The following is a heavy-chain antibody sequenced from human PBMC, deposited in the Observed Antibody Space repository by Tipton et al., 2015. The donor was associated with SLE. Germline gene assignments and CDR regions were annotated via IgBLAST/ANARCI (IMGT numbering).Heavy chain of an antibody. J-gene: IGHJ3*02. D-gene: IGHD3-22*01. CDR1: GFTFSSYA. V-gene: IGHV3-23*01. CDR3: AKDRESITMIVVVITGAFDI. Sequence: SLRLSCAASGFTFSSYAMSWVRQAPGKGLEWVSAISGSGGSTYYADSVKGRFTISRDNSKNTLYLQMNSLRAEDTAVYYCAKDRESITMIVVVITGAFDIWGQGTMVTVSS. CDR2: ISGSGGST.